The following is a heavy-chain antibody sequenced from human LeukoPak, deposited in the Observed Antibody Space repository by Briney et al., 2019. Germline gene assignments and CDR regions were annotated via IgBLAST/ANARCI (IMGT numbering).Heavy chain of an antibody. CDR2: IRWNSGGI. CDR3: ANGDDSSGYYYSWTY. J-gene: IGHJ4*02. Sequence: GGSLRLSCTASGFTFDDYAMLWVRQAPGKGLERVSGIRWNSGGIAYADFVKGRFTISRDNAKNSLYLQMNSLRPEDTALYYCANGDDSSGYYYSWTYWGQGTLVTVSS. CDR1: GFTFDDYA. V-gene: IGHV3-9*01. D-gene: IGHD3-22*01.